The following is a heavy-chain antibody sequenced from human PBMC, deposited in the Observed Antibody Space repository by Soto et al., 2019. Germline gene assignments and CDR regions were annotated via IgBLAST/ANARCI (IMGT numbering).Heavy chain of an antibody. V-gene: IGHV1-18*01. CDR2: ISAYNGNT. CDR1: GYTFTSYG. D-gene: IGHD6-13*01. CDR3: ASGDSSSWDTSFDY. Sequence: GASVKVSCKASGYTFTSYGISWVRQAPGQGLEWMGWISAYNGNTNYAQKLQGRVTMTTDTSTSTAYMELRSLRSDDTAVYYCASGDSSSWDTSFDYWGQGTLVTAPQ. J-gene: IGHJ4*02.